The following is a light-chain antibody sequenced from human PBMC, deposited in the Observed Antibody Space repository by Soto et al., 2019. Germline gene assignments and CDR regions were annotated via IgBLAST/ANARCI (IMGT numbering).Light chain of an antibody. Sequence: DIQMTQSPSTLSASVGDRVTITCRASQSISSWLAWYQQKPGKAPKLLIYKASSLESGVPSRFSGSGSGTEFTLTSSILQADDFATYCCQQYNSAYTFGQGTKLEIK. J-gene: IGKJ2*01. CDR1: QSISSW. V-gene: IGKV1-5*03. CDR3: QQYNSAYT. CDR2: KAS.